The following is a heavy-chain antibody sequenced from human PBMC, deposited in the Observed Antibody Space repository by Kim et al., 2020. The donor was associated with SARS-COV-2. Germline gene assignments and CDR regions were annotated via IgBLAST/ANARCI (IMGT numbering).Heavy chain of an antibody. D-gene: IGHD3-10*01. CDR3: ARVRYYGSGSYYHFDY. V-gene: IGHV1-2*04. J-gene: IGHJ4*02. CDR1: GYTFTGYY. Sequence: ASVKVSCKASGYTFTGYYMHWVRQAPGQGLEWMGWINPNSGGTNYAQKFQGWVTMTRDTSISTAYMELSRLRSDDTAVYYCARVRYYGSGSYYHFDYWGQGTLVTVSS. CDR2: INPNSGGT.